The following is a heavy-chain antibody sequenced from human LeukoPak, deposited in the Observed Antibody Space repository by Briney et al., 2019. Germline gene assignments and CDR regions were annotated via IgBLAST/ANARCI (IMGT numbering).Heavy chain of an antibody. J-gene: IGHJ4*02. CDR3: AREMATITVLFDY. CDR2: IIPIFGTA. V-gene: IGHV1-69*05. CDR1: GGTFSSYA. Sequence: SVKVSCKASGGTFSSYAMSWVRQAPGQGLEWMGRIIPIFGTAKYAQKFQGRVTITTDESTSTAYMELSSLRSEDTAVYYCAREMATITVLFDYWGQGTLVTVSS. D-gene: IGHD5-24*01.